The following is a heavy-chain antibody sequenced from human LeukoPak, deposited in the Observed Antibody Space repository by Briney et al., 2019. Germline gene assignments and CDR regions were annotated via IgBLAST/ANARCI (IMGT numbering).Heavy chain of an antibody. D-gene: IGHD1-1*01. J-gene: IGHJ4*02. CDR1: GFTVSSNY. Sequence: GGSLRLSCAASGFTVSSNYMSWVRQAPGKGLEWVSVIYSGGSTYYADSVKGRFTISRDNSKNTLYLQMNSLRAEDTAVYYCARDRRPLGLDYWGQGTLVTVSS. CDR2: IYSGGST. CDR3: ARDRRPLGLDY. V-gene: IGHV3-66*01.